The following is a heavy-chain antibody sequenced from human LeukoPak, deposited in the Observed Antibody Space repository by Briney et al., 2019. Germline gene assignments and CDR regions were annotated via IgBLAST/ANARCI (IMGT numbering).Heavy chain of an antibody. V-gene: IGHV4-39*07. CDR3: ARSVTAPYYCFDN. J-gene: IGHJ4*02. CDR2: FYYGGST. Sequence: PSETLSLTCTVSGDSIDINNYYWGWIRQPPGKELEWIASFYYGGSTYYNPSLQSRVTISLDTSKNHFSLRLRSVTAADTAVYYCARSVTAPYYCFDNWGRGTLVTVSS. D-gene: IGHD2-21*02. CDR1: GDSIDINNYY.